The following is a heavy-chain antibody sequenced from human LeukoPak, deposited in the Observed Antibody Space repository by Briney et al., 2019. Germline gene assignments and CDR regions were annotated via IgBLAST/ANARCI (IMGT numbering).Heavy chain of an antibody. D-gene: IGHD2-21*02. CDR3: TRHGLAYCGGDCSFDH. J-gene: IGHJ4*02. Sequence: KPSETLSLTCTVSGGSISSSTYYWGWIRQPPGKGLEWIGSIYYDGSTNYNPSLKSRVTISVDTSKNRFSLKLASVTAADTVMYYCTRHGLAYCGGDCSFDHWGQGTLVTVSS. V-gene: IGHV4-39*01. CDR1: GGSISSSTYY. CDR2: IYYDGST.